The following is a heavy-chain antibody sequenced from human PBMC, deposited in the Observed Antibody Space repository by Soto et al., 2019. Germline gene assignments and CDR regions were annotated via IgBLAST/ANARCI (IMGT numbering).Heavy chain of an antibody. V-gene: IGHV4-39*01. D-gene: IGHD3-16*01. Sequence: QLQLQESGPGLVKPSETLSLTCTVSGGSISSSSYYWGWIRQPPGKGLEWIGSIYYSGSTYYNPSLKSRVTISVDTSKNQFSLKLSSVTAADTAVYYCARIGRGDNWFDPWGQGTLVTVSS. CDR1: GGSISSSSYY. CDR2: IYYSGST. CDR3: ARIGRGDNWFDP. J-gene: IGHJ5*02.